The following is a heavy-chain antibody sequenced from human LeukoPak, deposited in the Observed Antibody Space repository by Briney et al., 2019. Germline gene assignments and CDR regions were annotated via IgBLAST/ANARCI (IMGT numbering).Heavy chain of an antibody. J-gene: IGHJ4*02. CDR1: GFTFSSYG. Sequence: GGSLRLSCAASGFTFSSYGMHWVRQAPVKELEWVAVIWYDGSNKYYADSVKGRFTISRDNSKNTLYLQMNSLRAEDTAVYYCAREYYYDSSGQTWFFDYWGQGTLVTVSS. D-gene: IGHD3-22*01. CDR2: IWYDGSNK. V-gene: IGHV3-33*01. CDR3: AREYYYDSSGQTWFFDY.